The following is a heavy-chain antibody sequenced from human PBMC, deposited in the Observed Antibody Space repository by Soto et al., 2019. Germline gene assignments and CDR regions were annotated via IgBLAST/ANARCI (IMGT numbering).Heavy chain of an antibody. CDR1: GYNFTSYG. CDR3: ARDLYYSSGRYFDHDDFDI. J-gene: IGHJ3*02. CDR2: ISPHNDRT. D-gene: IGHD6-19*01. Sequence: QVQLVQSGADVKKPGASVKVSCKASGYNFTSYGISWVRQAPGQGLEWMGWISPHNDRTKYVRRFQDRVTMTTETPTSTVYMELGSLRSDDTAVYYCARDLYYSSGRYFDHDDFDIWGQGTVVTVSS. V-gene: IGHV1-18*01.